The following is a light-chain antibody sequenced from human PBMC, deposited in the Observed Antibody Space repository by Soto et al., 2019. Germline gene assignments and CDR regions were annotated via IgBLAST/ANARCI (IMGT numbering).Light chain of an antibody. CDR3: QQRSSWPFT. CDR2: DAS. Sequence: EIVLTQSPATLSLSPGERATLSCSASQSVSSYLAWYQQKPGQAPRLLIYDASNRATGIPARFSGSGSGTDFTLTISSLEPEDIAVYSCQQRSSWPFTFGQGT. V-gene: IGKV3-11*01. J-gene: IGKJ2*01. CDR1: QSVSSY.